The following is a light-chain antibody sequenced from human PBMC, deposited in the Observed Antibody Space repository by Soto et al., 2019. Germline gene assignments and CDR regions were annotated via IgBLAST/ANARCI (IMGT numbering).Light chain of an antibody. CDR3: CSYASSSSYV. Sequence: QSALTQPASVSGSPGQSITISCSGTTSDVGGYNLVSRYQQHTAKAPKLLIYEGTQRPSGVSSRFSGSKSGNTASLTISGLQAEDEADYYCCSYASSSSYVFGTGTKVTVL. CDR1: TSDVGGYNL. V-gene: IGLV2-23*01. CDR2: EGT. J-gene: IGLJ1*01.